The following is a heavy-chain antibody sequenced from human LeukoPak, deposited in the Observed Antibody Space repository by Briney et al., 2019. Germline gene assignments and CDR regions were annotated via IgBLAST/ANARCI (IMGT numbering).Heavy chain of an antibody. V-gene: IGHV1-8*01. CDR1: GYTFTSYD. CDR3: ARDIYMAANDDAAFDI. Sequence: ASVKVSCKASGYTFTSYDINWVRQATGQGLEWMGWMNPNSGNTGYAQKFQGRVTMTRNTSISTAYMELSSLRSEDTAVYYCARDIYMAANDDAAFDIWGQGTMVTVSS. D-gene: IGHD6-13*01. CDR2: MNPNSGNT. J-gene: IGHJ3*02.